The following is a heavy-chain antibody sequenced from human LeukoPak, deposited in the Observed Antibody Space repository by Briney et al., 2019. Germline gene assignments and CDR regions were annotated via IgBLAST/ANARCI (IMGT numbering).Heavy chain of an antibody. CDR3: ARGKRSYSSSSKPEYFYYYYYMDV. V-gene: IGHV4-39*07. CDR1: GGSISSNNYY. CDR2: VYYSGST. Sequence: SETLSLTCTVSGGSISSNNYYWGWIRQPPGKGLEWIGNVYYSGSTYYNPSLKSRVTISVDTSKNQFSLKLSSVTAADTAVYYCARGKRSYSSSSKPEYFYYYYYMDVWGKGTTVTVSS. D-gene: IGHD6-6*01. J-gene: IGHJ6*03.